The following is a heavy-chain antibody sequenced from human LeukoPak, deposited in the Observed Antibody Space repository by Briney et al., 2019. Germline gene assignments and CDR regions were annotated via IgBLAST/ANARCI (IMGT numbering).Heavy chain of an antibody. CDR3: ARDNYTAMVFYYMDV. J-gene: IGHJ6*03. V-gene: IGHV1-2*06. CDR2: INPNSGGT. D-gene: IGHD5-18*01. CDR1: GYTFTGYY. Sequence: GASVKVSCKASGYTFTGYYMHWMRQAPGQGLEWMGRINPNSGGTNYAQKFQGRVTMTRDTSISTAYMELSRLRSDDTAVYYCARDNYTAMVFYYMDVWGKGTTVTVSS.